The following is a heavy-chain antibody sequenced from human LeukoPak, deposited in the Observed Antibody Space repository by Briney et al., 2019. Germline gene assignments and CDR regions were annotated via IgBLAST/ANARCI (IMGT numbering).Heavy chain of an antibody. CDR2: IYYSGST. CDR1: GGSISSYY. J-gene: IGHJ4*02. V-gene: IGHV4-59*08. CDR3: ARSRILTGYPAPLDF. Sequence: PSETLSLTCTVSGGSISSYYWSWIRQPPGKGLEWIGYIYYSGSTNYNPSLKSRVTISVDTSKTQLSLELSSVTAADTAVYYCARSRILTGYPAPLDFWGQGTLVTVSS. D-gene: IGHD3-9*01.